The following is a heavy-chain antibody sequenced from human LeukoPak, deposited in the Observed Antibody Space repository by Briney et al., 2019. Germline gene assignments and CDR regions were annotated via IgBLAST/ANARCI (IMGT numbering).Heavy chain of an antibody. CDR2: TYYRSTWYN. CDR1: GYSVSSNSAA. V-gene: IGHV6-1*01. D-gene: IGHD3-22*01. Sequence: SQTVSLTCAISGYSVSSNSAAWNWIRQSTSRGLEWLGRTYYRSTWYNDYAVSVKSRITMNPDTSKNHISLPLNSVTPDLKAMSLSARSPPLYDSSGYYHEGAFDIWGQGTMVTVSS. J-gene: IGHJ3*02. CDR3: ARSPPLYDSSGYYHEGAFDI.